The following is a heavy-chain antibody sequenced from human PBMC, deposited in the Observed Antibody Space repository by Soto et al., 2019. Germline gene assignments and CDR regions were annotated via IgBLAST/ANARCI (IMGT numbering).Heavy chain of an antibody. CDR3: ARTRQEYCGGDSYSDYFDY. CDR2: IIPNFGTA. CDR1: GGTFSSYA. J-gene: IGHJ4*02. Sequence: ASVKVSCKASGGTFSSYAIGWVRQAPGQGLEWMGGIIPNFGTANYAQKFQGRVTITADESTSTAYMELSSLRSEDTAVYYCARTRQEYCGGDSYSDYFDYWGPGTLVTVSS. D-gene: IGHD2-21*02. V-gene: IGHV1-69*13.